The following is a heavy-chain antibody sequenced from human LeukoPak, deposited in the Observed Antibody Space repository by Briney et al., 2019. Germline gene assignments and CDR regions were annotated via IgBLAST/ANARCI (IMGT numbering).Heavy chain of an antibody. CDR3: ARGPFSSSWSEFDY. J-gene: IGHJ4*02. Sequence: GGSLRLSCAASGFTFSSYWMSWVRQAPGKGLEWVSCISGDSRYIYYADSLKGRSTISRDNAQNSLYLHMNNLRAEDTAVYYCARGPFSSSWSEFDYWGQGTLVTVSS. V-gene: IGHV3-21*06. CDR1: GFTFSSYW. D-gene: IGHD6-13*01. CDR2: ISGDSRYI.